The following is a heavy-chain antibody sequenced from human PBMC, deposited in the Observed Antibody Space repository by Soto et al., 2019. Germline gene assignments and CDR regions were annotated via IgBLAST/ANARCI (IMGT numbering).Heavy chain of an antibody. CDR3: VFLVTTIFGVALDDY. CDR1: GFTFSSYS. Sequence: GGSLRLSCAASGFTFSSYSMHWVRQAPGKGLEWVSYISSSSSTIYYADSVKGRFTISRDNAKNSLYLQMNSLRDEDTAVYYCVFLVTTIFGVALDDYRGEGTLVTVPS. V-gene: IGHV3-48*02. J-gene: IGHJ4*02. D-gene: IGHD3-3*01. CDR2: ISSSSSTI.